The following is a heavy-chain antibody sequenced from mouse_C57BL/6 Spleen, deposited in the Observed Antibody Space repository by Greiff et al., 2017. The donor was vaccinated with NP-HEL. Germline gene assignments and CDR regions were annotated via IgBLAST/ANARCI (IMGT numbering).Heavy chain of an antibody. CDR1: GYTFTSYW. J-gene: IGHJ4*01. D-gene: IGHD1-1*01. V-gene: IGHV1-64*01. CDR3: ARGTTVVAGAMDY. Sequence: QVQLQQPGAELVKPGASVKLSCKASGYTFTSYWMHWVKQRPGQGLEWIGMIHPNSGSTNYNEKFKSKATLTVDKSSSTAYMQLSSLTSEDSAVYYWARGTTVVAGAMDYWGQGTSVTVSS. CDR2: IHPNSGST.